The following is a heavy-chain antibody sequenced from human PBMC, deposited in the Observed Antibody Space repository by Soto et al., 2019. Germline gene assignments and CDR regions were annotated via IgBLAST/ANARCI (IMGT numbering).Heavy chain of an antibody. V-gene: IGHV3-33*07. CDR1: GFTFRAYD. D-gene: IGHD3-10*01. Sequence: QLEESGGSVVQPGKSLRLSCAASGFTFRAYDMYWVRQAPGKGLEWVAMMSFDGSKIYYADSVKGRFIISRDNAKNTLNLHMNSLRVEDKAIDHCVTDILRIPYGSGRFDHWGLGTLVTVSS. J-gene: IGHJ4*02. CDR3: VTDILRIPYGSGRFDH. CDR2: MSFDGSKI.